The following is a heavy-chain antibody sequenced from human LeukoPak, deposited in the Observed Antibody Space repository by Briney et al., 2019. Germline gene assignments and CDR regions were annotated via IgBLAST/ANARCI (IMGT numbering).Heavy chain of an antibody. D-gene: IGHD6-6*01. CDR2: INTDGSTT. CDR1: GFTFSNYW. J-gene: IGHJ4*02. CDR3: ARNLYSSSY. V-gene: IGHV3-74*01. Sequence: GGSLRLSCAASGFTFSNYWMHWVRQAPGKGLVWVSRINTDGSTTTYVDSVKGRFTISRDNAKNSLYLQMNSLRAEDTAVYYCARNLYSSSYWGQGTLVTVSS.